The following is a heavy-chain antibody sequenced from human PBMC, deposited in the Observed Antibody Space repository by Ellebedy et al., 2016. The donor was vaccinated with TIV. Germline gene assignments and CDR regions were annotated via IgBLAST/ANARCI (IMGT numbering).Heavy chain of an antibody. CDR2: IIPTIGIE. CDR3: ATGGIIAAAVPLFDY. J-gene: IGHJ4*02. CDR1: GGTFSSHG. V-gene: IGHV1-69*04. Sequence: ASVKVSCKASGGTFSSHGLSWVRQVPGQGLEWTGRIIPTIGIENYAQKFQGRVTITADRSTSTAYMELSSLRSEDTAVYYCATGGIIAAAVPLFDYWGQGTLVTISS. D-gene: IGHD6-13*01.